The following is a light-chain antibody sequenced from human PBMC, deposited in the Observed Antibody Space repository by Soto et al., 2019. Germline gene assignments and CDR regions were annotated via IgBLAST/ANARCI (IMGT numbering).Light chain of an antibody. V-gene: IGKV1-5*03. J-gene: IGKJ1*01. CDR2: KAS. CDR3: QQYNSHWT. Sequence: DIQMTQSPSTLSASVGDRVTLTCRASQSISSWLAWYQQRPGKAPKVLIYKASSLESGVPSRFSGSGSGTEFTLTISNLQPDDFASYYCQQYNSHWTFGQGTKVDIK. CDR1: QSISSW.